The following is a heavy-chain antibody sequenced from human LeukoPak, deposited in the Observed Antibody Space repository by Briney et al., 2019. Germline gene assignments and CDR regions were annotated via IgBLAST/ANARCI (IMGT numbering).Heavy chain of an antibody. CDR2: ISYDGSNK. V-gene: IGHV3-30*18. CDR1: GFTFSSYG. Sequence: GGSLRLSCAASGFTFSSYGMHWDRQAPGKGLEWVAVISYDGSNKYYADSVKGRFTISRDNSKNTLYLQMNSLRAEDTAVYYCAKAYYYDSSGYYIDYWGQGTLVTVSS. J-gene: IGHJ4*02. CDR3: AKAYYYDSSGYYIDY. D-gene: IGHD3-22*01.